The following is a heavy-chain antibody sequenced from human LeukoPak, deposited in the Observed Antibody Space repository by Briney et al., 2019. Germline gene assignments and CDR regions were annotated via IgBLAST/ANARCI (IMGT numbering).Heavy chain of an antibody. Sequence: GGSLRLSCAASGFAFTNYVMNWVRQAPGKGLEWVSGISESGSSTYYAASVRGRFTISRDSSKNTVFLQMSSLRAEDTAAYYCAKGPNSDFWSGYSHYMDVWGKGTTAIVSS. CDR2: ISESGSST. J-gene: IGHJ6*03. CDR3: AKGPNSDFWSGYSHYMDV. V-gene: IGHV3-23*01. D-gene: IGHD3-3*01. CDR1: GFAFTNYV.